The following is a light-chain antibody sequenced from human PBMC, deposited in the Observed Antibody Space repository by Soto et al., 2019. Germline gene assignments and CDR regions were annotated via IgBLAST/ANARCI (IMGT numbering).Light chain of an antibody. J-gene: IGKJ1*01. CDR2: DAS. Sequence: DIQMTQSPATLSASVGDRVTITCRASQSISSWLAWYQQKPGKVPKLLIDDASSLESGVPSRFSGSGSGTEFTLTLSSVQPDDFATYYCQQYNTYQWTFGQGTKVEIK. V-gene: IGKV1-5*01. CDR3: QQYNTYQWT. CDR1: QSISSW.